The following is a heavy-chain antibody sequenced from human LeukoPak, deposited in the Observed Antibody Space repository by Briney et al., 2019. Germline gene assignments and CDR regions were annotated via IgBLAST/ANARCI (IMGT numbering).Heavy chain of an antibody. V-gene: IGHV3-30-3*01. CDR3: ASGGIYYGAAFDF. CDR1: GFTFNSYS. D-gene: IGHD1-26*01. CDR2: ISDDETYK. J-gene: IGHJ4*02. Sequence: GGSLRLSCAASGFTFNSYSMHWVRQAPGKGLEWVTAISDDETYKFYADSVKGRFTISRDNAKNSLYLQMNSLRAEDTALYYCASGGIYYGAAFDFWGQGTLVTVSS.